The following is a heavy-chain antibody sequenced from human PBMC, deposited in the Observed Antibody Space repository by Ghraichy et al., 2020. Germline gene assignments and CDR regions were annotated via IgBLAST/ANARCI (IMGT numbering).Heavy chain of an antibody. CDR2: IYSGGST. J-gene: IGHJ4*02. V-gene: IGHV3-53*01. D-gene: IGHD3-22*01. CDR1: GFTVSSNY. CDR3: AREDYYDSSGYHDY. Sequence: GGSLRLSCAASGFTVSSNYMSWVRQAPGKGLEWVSVIYSGGSTYYADSVKGRFTISRDNSKNTLYLQMNSLRAEDTAVYYCAREDYYDSSGYHDYWGQGTLVTVSS.